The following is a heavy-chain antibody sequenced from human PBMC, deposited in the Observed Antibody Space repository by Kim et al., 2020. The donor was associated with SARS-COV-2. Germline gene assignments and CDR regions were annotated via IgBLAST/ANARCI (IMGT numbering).Heavy chain of an antibody. J-gene: IGHJ4*02. D-gene: IGHD5-12*01. V-gene: IGHV3-43*02. Sequence: GGSLRLSCAASGFTFDDYAMHWVRQAPGKGLEWVSLISGDGGSTYYADSVNGRFTISRDNSKNSLYLQMNSLRTEDTALYYCAISRDGYNALDYWGQGTLVTVSS. CDR3: AISRDGYNALDY. CDR1: GFTFDDYA. CDR2: ISGDGGST.